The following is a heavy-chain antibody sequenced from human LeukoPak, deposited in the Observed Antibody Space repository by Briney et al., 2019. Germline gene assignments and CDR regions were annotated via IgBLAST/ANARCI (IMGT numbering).Heavy chain of an antibody. CDR1: GYTFTGYY. V-gene: IGHV1-2*02. J-gene: IGHJ4*02. CDR2: INPNSGGT. Sequence: GASVKVSCKASGYTFTGYYIHWVRQAPGQGLEWMGWINPNSGGTNYAQKFQGGVTMTRDTSITYMELSRLRSDDTAVYYCARAYSGYEAFDYWGQGTLVTVSS. D-gene: IGHD5-12*01. CDR3: ARAYSGYEAFDY.